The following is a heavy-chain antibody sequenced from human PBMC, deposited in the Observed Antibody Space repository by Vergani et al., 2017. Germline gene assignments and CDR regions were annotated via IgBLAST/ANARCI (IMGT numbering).Heavy chain of an antibody. J-gene: IGHJ4*02. CDR2: ISGSGGST. CDR3: AKSNLLRYFDWLLH. V-gene: IGHV3-23*04. D-gene: IGHD3-9*01. CDR1: GFTFTYAW. Sequence: EVQLVESGGGLVKPGGSLRLSCAASGFTFTYAWMSWVRQAPGKGLEWVSAISGSGGSTYYADSVKGRFTISRDNSKNTLYLQMNSLRAEDTAVYYCAKSNLLRYFDWLLHWSQGTLVTVSS.